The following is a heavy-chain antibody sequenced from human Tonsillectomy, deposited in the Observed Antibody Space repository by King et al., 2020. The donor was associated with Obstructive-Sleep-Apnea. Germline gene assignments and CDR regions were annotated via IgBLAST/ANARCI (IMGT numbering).Heavy chain of an antibody. J-gene: IGHJ6*02. CDR1: GFTFSSYS. CDR2: ISSSSSYI. CDR3: ARESALYYYGMDV. V-gene: IGHV3-21*01. Sequence: VQLVESGGGLVKPGGSLRLSCAASGFTFSSYSMNWVRQAPGKGLEWVSSISSSSSYIYYADSVKGRFTISRDNAKNSLYLQMNSLRAEDTAVYYWARESALYYYGMDVWGQGTTVTVSS.